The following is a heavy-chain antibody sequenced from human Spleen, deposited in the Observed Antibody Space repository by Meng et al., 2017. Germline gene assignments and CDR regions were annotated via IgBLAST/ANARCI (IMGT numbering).Heavy chain of an antibody. Sequence: QGQLVQSGAEVKKPGASVNVSCDASGYTLSSDGFSWVRQAPGQGLEWLGWINVYNGKTDYALKFQDRVTMTTDTFTNTAYMELRSLRSDDTAVYYCATRGNPYLNCWGQGTLVTVSS. J-gene: IGHJ4*02. CDR1: GYTLSSDG. V-gene: IGHV1-18*01. CDR3: ATRGNPYLNC. CDR2: INVYNGKT.